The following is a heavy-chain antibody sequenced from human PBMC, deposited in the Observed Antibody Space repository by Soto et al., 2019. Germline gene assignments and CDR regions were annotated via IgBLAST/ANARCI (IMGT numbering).Heavy chain of an antibody. Sequence: EVQLVESGGGQVKPGGSLRLSCAASGFTFNTYTMNWVRQAPGKGLEWVSSISSTSSYIYYADSVKGRFTISRDNAGNSLYLQMSSLRAEDTAVYYCARDSSLFCTGGTCYLQEAFDIWGQGTMVTVSS. CDR3: ARDSSLFCTGGTCYLQEAFDI. CDR2: ISSTSSYI. J-gene: IGHJ3*02. CDR1: GFTFNTYT. V-gene: IGHV3-21*01. D-gene: IGHD2-15*01.